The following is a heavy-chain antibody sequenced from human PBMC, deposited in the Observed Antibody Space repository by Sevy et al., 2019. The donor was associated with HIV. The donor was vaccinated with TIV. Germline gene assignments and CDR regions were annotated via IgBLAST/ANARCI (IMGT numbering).Heavy chain of an antibody. CDR1: GFAFYEYS. J-gene: IGHJ4*02. D-gene: IGHD6-13*01. CDR2: LSFGCGKI. V-gene: IGHV3-23*01. CDR3: AKDLAGPGRRYFDY. Sequence: GGSLRLSCAASGFAFYEYSMSWIRQAPGKGLEWVATLSFGCGKINYADSVKGRFTISRDDSKNTLYLQMDSLTPEDTAIYYCAKDLAGPGRRYFDYWGQGTLVTVSS.